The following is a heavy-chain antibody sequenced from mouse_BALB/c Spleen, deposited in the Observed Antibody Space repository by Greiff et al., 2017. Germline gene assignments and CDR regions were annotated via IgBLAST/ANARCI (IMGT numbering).Heavy chain of an antibody. Sequence: QVHVKQSGPELVKPGASVRISCKASGYTFTSYYIHWVKQRPGQGLEWIGWIYPGNVNTKYNEKFKGKATLTADKSSSTAYMQLSSLTSEDSAVYFCARSREVRREFAYWGQGTLVTVSA. D-gene: IGHD2-14*01. V-gene: IGHV1S56*01. CDR2: IYPGNVNT. CDR1: GYTFTSYY. J-gene: IGHJ3*01. CDR3: ARSREVRREFAY.